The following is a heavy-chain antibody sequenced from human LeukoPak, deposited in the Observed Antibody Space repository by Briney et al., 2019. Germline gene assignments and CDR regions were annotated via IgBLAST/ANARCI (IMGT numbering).Heavy chain of an antibody. CDR1: GYTFTSYD. CDR2: MNPNSGNT. CDR3: ARDRRPPTYYYEH. V-gene: IGHV1-8*01. Sequence: ASVKVSCKASGYTFTSYDINWVRQATGQGLEWMGWMNPNSGNTGYAQKFQGRVTMTRDTSISTAYMELSRLRSDDTAVYYCARDRRPPTYYYEHWGQGTLVTVSS. J-gene: IGHJ4*02.